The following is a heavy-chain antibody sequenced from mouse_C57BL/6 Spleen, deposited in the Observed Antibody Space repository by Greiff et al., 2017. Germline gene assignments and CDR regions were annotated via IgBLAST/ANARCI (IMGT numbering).Heavy chain of an antibody. J-gene: IGHJ4*01. V-gene: IGHV5-17*01. CDR3: ARLYYYGSSHVGAMDY. CDR2: ISSGSSTI. Sequence: EVQGVESGGGLVKPGGSLKLSCAASGFTFSDYGMHWVRQAPEKGLEWVAYISSGSSTIYYADTVKGRFTIPRDNAKNTLFLQMTSLRSEDTAMYYCARLYYYGSSHVGAMDYWGQGTSVTVSS. D-gene: IGHD1-1*01. CDR1: GFTFSDYG.